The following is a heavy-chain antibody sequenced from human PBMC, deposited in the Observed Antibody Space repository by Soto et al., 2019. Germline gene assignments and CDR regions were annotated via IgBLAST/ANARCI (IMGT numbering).Heavy chain of an antibody. CDR2: LTGDAKTT. J-gene: IGHJ5*02. CDR3: ARITRS. CDR1: GITLSDSA. D-gene: IGHD3-3*01. V-gene: IGHV3-23*01. Sequence: EAQLLESGGGLVRPGGSLRLSCAASGITLSDSAMTWVRQAPGKGLGWISSLTGDAKTTYYADSVKGRFTVSRDISTHTFSLLMDSLRAEDKAMYFCARITRSWGQGTLVTVSS.